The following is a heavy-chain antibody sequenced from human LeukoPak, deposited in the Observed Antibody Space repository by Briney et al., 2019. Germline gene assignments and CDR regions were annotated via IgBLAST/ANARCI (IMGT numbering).Heavy chain of an antibody. CDR3: TTDAPYYYGSGTKTDAFDL. V-gene: IGHV3-15*01. J-gene: IGHJ3*01. CDR2: IKSKISGGTT. Sequence: GGSLRLSCAASGFTFSRHSMNWVRQAPGKGLEWAGRIKSKISGGTTDYAAPVKGRFTISRDDSKNTLYLQMNSLKTEDTAVYYCTTDAPYYYGSGTKTDAFDLWGQGTMVTVSS. D-gene: IGHD3-10*01. CDR1: GFTFSRHS.